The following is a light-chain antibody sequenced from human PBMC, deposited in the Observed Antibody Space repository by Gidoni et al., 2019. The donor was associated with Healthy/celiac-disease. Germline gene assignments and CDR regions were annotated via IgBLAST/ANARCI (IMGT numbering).Light chain of an antibody. V-gene: IGKV3-15*01. J-gene: IGKJ5*01. CDR1: QAVGSN. CDR3: QQYSQWPIT. Sequence: LLLTQSPVTLSVSPGERATLSCSASQAVGSNYLAWYQQKPGQAPRIRIFGISTMATDIPDSFSGSGSGTEFTLTINSLQSEDYAVYYCQQYSQWPITFXQXTRLEIK. CDR2: GIS.